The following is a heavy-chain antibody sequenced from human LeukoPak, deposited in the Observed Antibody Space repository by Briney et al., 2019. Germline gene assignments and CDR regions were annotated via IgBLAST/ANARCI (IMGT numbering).Heavy chain of an antibody. CDR1: GFTFSSYG. D-gene: IGHD5-18*01. V-gene: IGHV3-30*02. CDR2: IRFDGNDK. CDR3: AKDGYNYGGNLDY. Sequence: GGSLRLSCAASGFTFSSYGMHWVRQAPGKGLEWVTLIRFDGNDKYYADSVKGRFTISRDNSKHTLYPQMNSLRAEDTAVYYCAKDGYNYGGNLDYWGQGTLVTVSS. J-gene: IGHJ4*02.